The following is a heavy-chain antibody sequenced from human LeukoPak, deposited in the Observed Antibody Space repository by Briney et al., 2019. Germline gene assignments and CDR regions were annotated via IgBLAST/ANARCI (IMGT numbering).Heavy chain of an antibody. CDR1: PGSMDSGLYY. V-gene: IGHV4-61*02. CDR2: ISNNGGT. Sequence: TSQTLSLTCAVSPGSMDSGLYYWTWIRQPAGKGLEWIGRISNNGGTAYNPSLRSRVTITLDTSNNHLSLKVTSVTAADTAVYYCARETKHIYSPSWGLYDTYYYIDAWGKGTTVTVSS. CDR3: ARETKHIYSPSWGLYDTYYYIDA. D-gene: IGHD5/OR15-5a*01. J-gene: IGHJ6*03.